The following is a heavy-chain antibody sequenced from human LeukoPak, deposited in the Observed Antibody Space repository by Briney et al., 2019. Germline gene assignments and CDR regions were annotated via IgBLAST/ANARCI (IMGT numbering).Heavy chain of an antibody. CDR1: GLRFSSYW. J-gene: IGHJ4*02. D-gene: IGHD6-19*01. CDR3: VSGSGWIFDY. Sequence: GGSLRLSCAASGLRFSSYWMDWVRQAPGKGLEWVAHIKEDGSGEYYVDSVKGRFTISIDNAKKSMYLQMNSLRVEDTAIYYCVSGSGWIFDYWGQGTLVTVSS. CDR2: IKEDGSGE. V-gene: IGHV3-7*03.